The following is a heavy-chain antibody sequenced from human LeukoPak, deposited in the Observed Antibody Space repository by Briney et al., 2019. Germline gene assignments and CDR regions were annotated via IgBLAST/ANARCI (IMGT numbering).Heavy chain of an antibody. CDR3: ARDRSMSLDY. J-gene: IGHJ4*02. CDR2: ISYDGSNK. D-gene: IGHD6-6*01. V-gene: IGHV3-30*14. Sequence: PGGSLRLSCAASGFTFSSYAMHWVRQAPGKGLEWVAVISYDGSNKYYADSVKGRFTISRDNSKNTLYLQMNSLRAEDTAVYYCARDRSMSLDYWGQGTLVTVSS. CDR1: GFTFSSYA.